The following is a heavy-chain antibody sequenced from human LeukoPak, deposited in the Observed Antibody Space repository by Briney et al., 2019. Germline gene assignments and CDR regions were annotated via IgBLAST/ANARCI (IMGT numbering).Heavy chain of an antibody. CDR2: INHSGST. J-gene: IGHJ5*02. D-gene: IGHD2-2*02. Sequence: PSETLSLTCAVYGGSFSGYYWGWIRQPPGKGLEWIGEINHSGSTNYNPSLKSRVTISVDTSKNQFSLKLSSVTAADTAVYYCARGPKTYRYCSSTSCHKLGGRFDPWGQGTLVTVS. CDR3: ARGPKTYRYCSSTSCHKLGGRFDP. CDR1: GGSFSGYY. V-gene: IGHV4-34*01.